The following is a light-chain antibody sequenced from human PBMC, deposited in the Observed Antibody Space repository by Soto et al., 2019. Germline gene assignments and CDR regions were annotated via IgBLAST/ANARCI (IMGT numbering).Light chain of an antibody. CDR1: SSDVGNYNY. J-gene: IGLJ1*01. CDR3: SSYRSSDTLEV. V-gene: IGLV2-14*01. Sequence: QSALTQPASVSGSPGQSITISCTGTSSDVGNYNYVSWYQQYPGKAPKLMIYEVNNRPSGVSSRFSGSKSGNTASLTISGVQPDDEADYYCSSYRSSDTLEVFGTGTKLTVL. CDR2: EVN.